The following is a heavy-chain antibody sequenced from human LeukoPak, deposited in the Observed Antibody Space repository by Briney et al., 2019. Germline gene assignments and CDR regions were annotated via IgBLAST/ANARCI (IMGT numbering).Heavy chain of an antibody. CDR1: GFTFSSYA. J-gene: IGHJ4*02. CDR3: ARDRGITGTTWYFDY. Sequence: GGPLRLSCAASGFTFSSYAMSWVRQAPGKGLEWVAVIWYDGNNKYFADSVKGRFTISRDNSKNTLYLQMNSLRAEDTAVYYCARDRGITGTTWYFDYWGQGTLVTVSS. V-gene: IGHV3-33*08. CDR2: IWYDGNNK. D-gene: IGHD1-20*01.